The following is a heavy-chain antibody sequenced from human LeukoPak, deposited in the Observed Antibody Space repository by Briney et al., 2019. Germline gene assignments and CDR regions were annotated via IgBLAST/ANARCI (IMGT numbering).Heavy chain of an antibody. CDR1: GFSFISYG. CDR3: AKRPSDYGDYVSYFDY. Sequence: GGSLRLSCAASGFSFISYGMHWVRQAPGKGLEWVGVISDDGRRKDYADTVKGRFTISRDNSKDTLYLQMNSLRAEDTAVYYCAKRPSDYGDYVSYFDYWGQGTLVTVSS. CDR2: ISDDGRRK. D-gene: IGHD4-17*01. J-gene: IGHJ4*02. V-gene: IGHV3-30*18.